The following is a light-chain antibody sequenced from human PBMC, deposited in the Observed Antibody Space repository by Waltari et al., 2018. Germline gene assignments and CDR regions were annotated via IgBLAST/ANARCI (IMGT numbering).Light chain of an antibody. V-gene: IGKV3-20*01. J-gene: IGKJ2*01. CDR1: QSVSSNY. CDR2: GAS. CDR3: QHYGTSTYT. Sequence: EIVLAQSPGSLSVSPGDRVTVSCRASQSVSSNYLVWYQQKGGQAPRLLIYGASRRATGIPDRFSGSGSVTDFTLTISRLEPDDFAVYYCQHYGTSTYTFGQGTKLEIK.